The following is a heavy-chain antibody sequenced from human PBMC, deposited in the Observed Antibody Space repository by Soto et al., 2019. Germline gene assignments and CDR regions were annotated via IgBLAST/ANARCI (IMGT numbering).Heavy chain of an antibody. V-gene: IGHV3-7*01. J-gene: IGHJ4*02. D-gene: IGHD3-10*01. CDR3: ASLSMIRGVIGY. CDR1: GFTFSTYW. Sequence: GGSLRLSCAASGFTFSTYWMTWVRQAPGKGLEWVANINQDGSEKYYVDSVKGRFTISRDNAKSALYLQVNSLRAEDTAVYYFASLSMIRGVIGYWGQGTLVTVSS. CDR2: INQDGSEK.